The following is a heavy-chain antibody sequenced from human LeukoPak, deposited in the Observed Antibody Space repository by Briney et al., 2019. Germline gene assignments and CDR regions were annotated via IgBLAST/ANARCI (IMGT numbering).Heavy chain of an antibody. CDR3: AKDWGQLWLVFDY. CDR2: IRNDGGNK. CDR1: RFTFSIYG. V-gene: IGHV3-30*02. D-gene: IGHD5-18*01. Sequence: GGSLRLSCAASRFTFSIYGMHWVRQAPGKGLEWVAFIRNDGGNKYYADSVKGRFTISRDNSKNTLYLQMNSLRAEDTAVYYCAKDWGQLWLVFDYWGQGTLVTVSS. J-gene: IGHJ4*02.